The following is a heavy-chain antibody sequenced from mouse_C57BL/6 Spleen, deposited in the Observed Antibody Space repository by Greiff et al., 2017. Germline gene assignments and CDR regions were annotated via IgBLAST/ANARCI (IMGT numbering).Heavy chain of an antibody. Sequence: VQLQQPGAELVMPGASVKLSCKASGYTFTSYWMHWVKQRPGQGLEWIGEIDPSDSYTNYNQKFKGKSTLTVDKSSSTAYMQLSSLTSEDSAVYYCASCYGSSWYFDVWGTGTTVTVSS. V-gene: IGHV1-69*01. J-gene: IGHJ1*03. CDR3: ASCYGSSWYFDV. CDR2: IDPSDSYT. D-gene: IGHD1-1*01. CDR1: GYTFTSYW.